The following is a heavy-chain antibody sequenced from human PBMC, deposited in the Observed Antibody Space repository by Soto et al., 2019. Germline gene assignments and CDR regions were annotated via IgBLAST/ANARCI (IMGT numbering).Heavy chain of an antibody. CDR3: ARDLVSGGISNYYYGREF. V-gene: IGHV3-72*01. CDR1: GFTFSSYS. CDR2: TRNKANSYTT. Sequence: GGSLRLSCAASGFTFSSYSMNWVRQAPGKGLEWVGRTRNKANSYTTGYAASVKGRFTISRDDSKNSLYLQMNSLKTEDTAVYYCARDLVSGGISNYYYGREFWAKGPRSPSP. J-gene: IGHJ6*02. D-gene: IGHD3-10*01.